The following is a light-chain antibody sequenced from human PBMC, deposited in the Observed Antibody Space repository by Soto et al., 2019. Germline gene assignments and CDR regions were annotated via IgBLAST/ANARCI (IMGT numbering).Light chain of an antibody. CDR1: QGINNW. J-gene: IGKJ4*01. CDR3: KQSSAFPLT. CDR2: AVS. V-gene: IGKV1-12*01. Sequence: DIQMTQSPSSVSASVGDRVTITCRASQGINNWLAWYQQKPGKAPELLIYAVSYLPSGVPSRFSGSGSGTDFTLTISSQQPEDFATYFCKQSSAFPLTFGGGTKVEIK.